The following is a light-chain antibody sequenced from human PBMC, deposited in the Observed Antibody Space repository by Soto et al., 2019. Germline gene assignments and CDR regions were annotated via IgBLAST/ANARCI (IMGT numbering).Light chain of an antibody. CDR2: GAS. V-gene: IGKV3-15*01. Sequence: EIGMTQSPATLSVSPGESATLSCRASQSISSNLAWYQQKPGQAPRLLIYGASTRATGVPARFSGSGSGTDFTLTISSLQSEDSALYYCQQYNNWLTFGGGTRVDIK. J-gene: IGKJ4*01. CDR1: QSISSN. CDR3: QQYNNWLT.